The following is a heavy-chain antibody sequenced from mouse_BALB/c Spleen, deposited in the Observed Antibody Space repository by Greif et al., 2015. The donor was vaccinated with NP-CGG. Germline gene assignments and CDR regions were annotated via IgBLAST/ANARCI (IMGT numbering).Heavy chain of an antibody. J-gene: IGHJ1*01. V-gene: IGHV5-4*02. CDR3: ARDGNYWYFNV. CDR1: GFTFSDYY. D-gene: IGHD2-1*01. CDR2: ISDGGSYT. Sequence: EVHLVESGGGLVKPGGSLKLSCAASGFTFSDYYMYWVRQTPEKRLEWVATISDGGSYTYYPDSVKGRFTISRGNAKNNLYLQMSSLKSEDTAMYYCARDGNYWYFNVWGAGTTVTVSS.